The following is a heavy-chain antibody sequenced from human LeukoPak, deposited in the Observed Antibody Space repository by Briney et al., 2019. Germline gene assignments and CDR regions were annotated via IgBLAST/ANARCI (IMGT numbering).Heavy chain of an antibody. V-gene: IGHV1-69*05. Sequence: ASVKVSCKAYGGTFSSYAISWVRQAPGQGLEWMGRIIPIFGTANYAQKFQGRVTITTDESTSTAYMELSSLRSEDTAVYYCARDNYDYVWGSYRPHMAIDYWGQGTLVTVSS. CDR2: IIPIFGTA. CDR3: ARDNYDYVWGSYRPHMAIDY. J-gene: IGHJ4*02. D-gene: IGHD3-16*02. CDR1: GGTFSSYA.